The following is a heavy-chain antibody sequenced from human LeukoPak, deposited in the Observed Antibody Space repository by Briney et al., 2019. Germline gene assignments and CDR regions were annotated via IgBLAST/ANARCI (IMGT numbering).Heavy chain of an antibody. Sequence: GAAVKVSCKASGYTFTSYGISWLGQAPGRGREGVGWIGAYNGNTNYAQKLKGRVTMTTDTSTSTAYMELRSLRSEDTAVYYCARAIGPPNKTGVLDCWGQGTMVTVSS. CDR2: IGAYNGNT. V-gene: IGHV1-18*01. J-gene: IGHJ4*02. CDR1: GYTFTSYG. D-gene: IGHD7-27*01. CDR3: ARAIGPPNKTGVLDC.